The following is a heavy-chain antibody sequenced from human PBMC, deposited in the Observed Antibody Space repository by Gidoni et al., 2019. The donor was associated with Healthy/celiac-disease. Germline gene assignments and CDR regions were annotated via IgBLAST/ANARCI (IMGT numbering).Heavy chain of an antibody. CDR2: IWYDGSNK. Sequence: QVQLVESGGGVVQPGRSLRLSCAASGFTFSSYGMHWVRQAPGKGLEWVAVIWYDGSNKYYADSVKGRFTISRDNSKNTLYLQMNSLRAEDTAVYYCARDDPMQTAHYYYGMDVWGQGTTVTVSS. J-gene: IGHJ6*02. V-gene: IGHV3-33*01. CDR1: GFTFSSYG. CDR3: ARDDPMQTAHYYYGMDV.